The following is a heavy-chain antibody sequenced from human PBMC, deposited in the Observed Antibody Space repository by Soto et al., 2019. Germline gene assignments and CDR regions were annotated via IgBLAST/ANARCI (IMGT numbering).Heavy chain of an antibody. CDR2: IYYSGSS. J-gene: IGHJ4*02. CDR1: GASISSTNYY. CDR3: AKHNTGITVAGYVSFDR. Sequence: SETLSLTCTVSGASISSTNYYWDWLRQSPEEGLEWIGGIYYSGSSYYSPSLKSRVTISVDTSKNQFSLRLTSVTAADTALYYCAKHNTGITVAGYVSFDRWGQGTLVTVS. D-gene: IGHD6-19*01. V-gene: IGHV4-39*01.